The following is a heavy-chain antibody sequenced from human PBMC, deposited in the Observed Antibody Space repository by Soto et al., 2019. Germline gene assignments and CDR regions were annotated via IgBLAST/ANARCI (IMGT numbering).Heavy chain of an antibody. Sequence: QVQRVESGGGVIQPGKSLRLSCSASGFAFSTYGMHWVRQAPGKGLEWVAVIWADRSRQFYGDSVKGRFTICRDNSKNTSYLEMYTLRVDDTDVYHCVGESGYWGLSDYWGQGTLVTVSS. V-gene: IGHV3-33*08. CDR3: VGESGYWGLSDY. D-gene: IGHD3-9*01. CDR1: GFAFSTYG. J-gene: IGHJ4*02. CDR2: IWADRSRQ.